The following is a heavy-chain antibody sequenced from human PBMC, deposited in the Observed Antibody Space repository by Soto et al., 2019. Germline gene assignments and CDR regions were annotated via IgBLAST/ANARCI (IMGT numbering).Heavy chain of an antibody. CDR3: GRAVGPFGY. V-gene: IGHV3-33*01. J-gene: IGHJ4*02. CDR2: IWYDGSNK. CDR1: GFIFSTYG. D-gene: IGHD1-26*01. Sequence: QVQLVESGGGVVQPGRSLRLSCAASGFIFSTYGMHWVRQAPGKGLEWVAVIWYDGSNKYYADSVKGRFTISRDNSKNTLDRQMNRLRAEDRAGYYWGRAVGPFGYWGQGTLVPVSS.